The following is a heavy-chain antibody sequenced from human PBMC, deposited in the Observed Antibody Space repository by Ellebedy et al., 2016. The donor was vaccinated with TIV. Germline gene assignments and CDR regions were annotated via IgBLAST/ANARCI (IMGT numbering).Heavy chain of an antibody. CDR2: ISGSGGST. V-gene: IGHV3-23*01. CDR1: GFTFSSYA. CDR3: AKGPSIGYCSSTSCLYYYYYGMDV. Sequence: GGSLRLSXAASGFTFSSYAMSWVRQAPGKGLEWVSAISGSGGSTYYADSVKGRFTISRDNSKNTLYLQMSSLRAEDTAVYYCAKGPSIGYCSSTSCLYYYYYGMDVWGQGTTVTVSS. J-gene: IGHJ6*02. D-gene: IGHD2-2*01.